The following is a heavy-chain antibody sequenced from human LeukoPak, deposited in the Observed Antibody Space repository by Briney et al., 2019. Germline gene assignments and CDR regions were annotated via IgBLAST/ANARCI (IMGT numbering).Heavy chain of an antibody. V-gene: IGHV3-7*01. J-gene: IGHJ6*03. Sequence: GGSLRLSCAASGFTFSSYWMSWVRQAPGKGLEWVANIKQDGSEKYYVDSVKGRFTISRDNAKNPLYLQMNSLRAEDTAVYYCARRNRAAAGTRSAYYYYYMDVWGKGTTVTVSS. CDR3: ARRNRAAAGTRSAYYYYYMDV. D-gene: IGHD6-13*01. CDR2: IKQDGSEK. CDR1: GFTFSSYW.